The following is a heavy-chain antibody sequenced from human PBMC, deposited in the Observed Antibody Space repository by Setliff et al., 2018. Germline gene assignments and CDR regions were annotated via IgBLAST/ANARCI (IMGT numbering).Heavy chain of an antibody. J-gene: IGHJ6*02. D-gene: IGHD6-13*01. V-gene: IGHV4-39*07. CDR1: GGSISSSSYY. CDR3: ARDEGSSYFYGMDV. CDR2: IYYSGST. Sequence: SETLSLTCTVSGGSISSSSYYWGWIRQPPGKGLEWIGSIYYSGSTYYNPSLKSRVTISVDTSKNQFSLKLSSVTAADTAMYYCARDEGSSYFYGMDVWGQGTTVTVSS.